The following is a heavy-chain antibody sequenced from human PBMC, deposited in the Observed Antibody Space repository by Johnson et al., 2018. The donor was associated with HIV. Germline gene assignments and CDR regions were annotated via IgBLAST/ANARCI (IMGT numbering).Heavy chain of an antibody. CDR2: ISGSGGTI. CDR3: ALSYSLDAFDI. Sequence: VQLVESGGGLVQPGGSLRLSCAASGFTFSSYAMSWVRQAPGKGLEWVSAISGSGGTIYYADSVKGRFTISRDNAKNSLYLQMNSLRAEDTAVYYCALSYSLDAFDIWGQGTMVTVSS. J-gene: IGHJ3*02. CDR1: GFTFSSYA. V-gene: IGHV3-23*04. D-gene: IGHD2-21*01.